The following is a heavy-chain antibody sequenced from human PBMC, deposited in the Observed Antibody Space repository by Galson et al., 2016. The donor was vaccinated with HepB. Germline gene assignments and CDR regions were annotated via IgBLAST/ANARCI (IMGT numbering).Heavy chain of an antibody. V-gene: IGHV3-9*01. Sequence: SLRLSCAGSGFTFDDYAMHWVRQAPGKGLEWVSSISWNSGSLDYAASVKGRFTISRDNAKNSLYLQMNSLRVEDTALYYCAKGPSGYLYYFDYWGQGTVVTVSS. J-gene: IGHJ4*02. D-gene: IGHD3-22*01. CDR2: ISWNSGSL. CDR3: AKGPSGYLYYFDY. CDR1: GFTFDDYA.